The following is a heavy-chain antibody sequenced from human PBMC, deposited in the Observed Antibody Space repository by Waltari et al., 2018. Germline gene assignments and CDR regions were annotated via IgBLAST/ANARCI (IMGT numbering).Heavy chain of an antibody. J-gene: IGHJ4*02. V-gene: IGHV4-4*02. D-gene: IGHD2-15*01. CDR2: VLGSGRT. Sequence: QLQLQESGPGLVKPSGTLSLICAVSGDSMSNNWWSWVRQSPGKGLEWIGQVLGSGRTNYNPSFASRDTISLDTSTYQFALKMTSATAADTALYYCARDRGRGLYLDTWGQGTLVTVSP. CDR1: GDSMSNNW. CDR3: ARDRGRGLYLDT.